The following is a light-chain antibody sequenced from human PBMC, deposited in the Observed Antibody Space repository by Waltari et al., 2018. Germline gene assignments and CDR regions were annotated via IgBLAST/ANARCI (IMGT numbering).Light chain of an antibody. Sequence: QSALTQPASVSGSPGQSITISCTGTSSDVGGSNYVSWYQQHPGKAPNVMIYEVNNRPSGVSYRFSGSKAGNTASLTISGLQAEDEADYYCSSYTSSSTVLFGGGTKVTVL. J-gene: IGLJ2*01. V-gene: IGLV2-14*01. CDR3: SSYTSSSTVL. CDR1: SSDVGGSNY. CDR2: EVN.